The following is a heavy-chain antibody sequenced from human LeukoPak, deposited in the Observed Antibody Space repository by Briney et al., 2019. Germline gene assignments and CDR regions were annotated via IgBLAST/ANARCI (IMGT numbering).Heavy chain of an antibody. CDR3: ARGYCITVGCYDVFDI. CDR1: GYSISSGFY. V-gene: IGHV4-38-2*01. D-gene: IGHD2-15*01. J-gene: IGHJ3*02. CDR2: ISHSGRT. Sequence: SETLSLTCGVSGYSISSGFYWDWIRQSPGKGLEWIGGISHSGRTDYNPSLKGRVTISADTSKNQFSLRLTSVTAADTAVYYCARGYCITVGCYDVFDIWGQGTTLTVSS.